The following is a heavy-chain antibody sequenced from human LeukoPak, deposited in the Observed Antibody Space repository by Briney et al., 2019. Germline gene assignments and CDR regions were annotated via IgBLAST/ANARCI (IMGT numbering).Heavy chain of an antibody. CDR1: GYTFTSYA. CDR3: ARDSVCSTSCYDGAFDI. J-gene: IGHJ3*02. D-gene: IGHD2-2*01. Sequence: ASVKVSCKASGYTFTSYAMHWVRQAPGQRLEWMGWINAGNGNTKYSQKFQGRVTITRDTSASTAYMELSSLRSEDTAVYYCARDSVCSTSCYDGAFDIWAKGQWSPSLQ. CDR2: INAGNGNT. V-gene: IGHV1-3*01.